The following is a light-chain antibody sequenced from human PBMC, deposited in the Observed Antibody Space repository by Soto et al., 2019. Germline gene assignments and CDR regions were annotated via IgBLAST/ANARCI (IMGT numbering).Light chain of an antibody. CDR1: QSLNSA. Sequence: EILMTQSPATLSVSRGERATLSCRASQSLNSALAWYQQKPGQVPRLLIYGASSRATGLPARFSASGSGTELTLTISSLQSEDFAVYYCQQYLDWPPTFGQGTKVDIK. CDR2: GAS. V-gene: IGKV3-15*01. CDR3: QQYLDWPPT. J-gene: IGKJ1*01.